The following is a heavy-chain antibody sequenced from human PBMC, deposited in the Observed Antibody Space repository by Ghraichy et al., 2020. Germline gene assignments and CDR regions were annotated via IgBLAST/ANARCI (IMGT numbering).Heavy chain of an antibody. V-gene: IGHV3-9*01. CDR2: FSWNSDAI. CDR3: GRVNCAGPSCYVDY. D-gene: IGHD2-21*01. Sequence: LSLTCAASGFTFDDNAMTWVRQAPGKGLAWVSGFSWNSDAIAYADSVKGRFIISRDNAKNSLYLQMSSLRPDDTAVYYCGRVNCAGPSCYVDYWGQGTLVTVTS. J-gene: IGHJ4*02. CDR1: GFTFDDNA.